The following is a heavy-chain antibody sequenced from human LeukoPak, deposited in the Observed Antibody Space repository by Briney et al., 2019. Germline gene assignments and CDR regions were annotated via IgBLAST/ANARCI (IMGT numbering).Heavy chain of an antibody. Sequence: SETLSLTCTVSGGSISSSSYYWGWIRQPPGKGLAWIGSIYYSGSTYYNPSLKSRVTISVDTSKNQFSLKLSSVTAADTAVYYCASMVRGVIDYWGQGTLVTVSS. CDR2: IYYSGST. J-gene: IGHJ4*02. CDR1: GGSISSSSYY. D-gene: IGHD3-10*01. CDR3: ASMVRGVIDY. V-gene: IGHV4-39*07.